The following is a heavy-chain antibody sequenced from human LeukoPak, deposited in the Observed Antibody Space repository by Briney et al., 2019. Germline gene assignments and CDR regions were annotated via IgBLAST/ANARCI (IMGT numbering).Heavy chain of an antibody. D-gene: IGHD4-17*01. Sequence: SETLSLTCTVSGGSISSYYWGWIRQPPGKGLEWIGSIYYSGSTYYNPSPKSRVTISVDTSKNQFSLKLSSVTAADTAVYYCARVGNDYGDLTLDYWGQGTLVTVSS. CDR1: GGSISSYY. V-gene: IGHV4-39*07. J-gene: IGHJ4*02. CDR3: ARVGNDYGDLTLDY. CDR2: IYYSGST.